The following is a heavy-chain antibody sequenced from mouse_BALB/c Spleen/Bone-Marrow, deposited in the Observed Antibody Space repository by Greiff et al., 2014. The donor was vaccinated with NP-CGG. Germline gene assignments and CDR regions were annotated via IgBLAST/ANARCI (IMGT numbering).Heavy chain of an antibody. J-gene: IGHJ1*01. Sequence: VQLQQSGAELVKPGASVKLSCKASGYTFTSYYMYWVKQRPGQGLEWIGEINPSNGGTNFNEKFKSKATLTVDKSSSTAYMQLSSLTSEDSAVYYCTRGYYGTYFDVWGAGTTVTASS. CDR3: TRGYYGTYFDV. V-gene: IGHV1S81*02. CDR1: GYTFTSYY. D-gene: IGHD2-1*01. CDR2: INPSNGGT.